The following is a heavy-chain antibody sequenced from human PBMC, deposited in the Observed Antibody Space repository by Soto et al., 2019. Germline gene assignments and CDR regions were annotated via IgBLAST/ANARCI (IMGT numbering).Heavy chain of an antibody. D-gene: IGHD3-22*01. J-gene: IGHJ4*02. Sequence: GGSLRLSCAASGFTFSNAWMNWVRQAPGKGLEWVGRIKSKTDGGTTDYAAPVKGTFTISRDDSKNTPYLQMNSLKTEDTAVYYCTTDPYHPYSSGYYYFDYWGQGTLVTVSS. CDR1: GFTFSNAW. V-gene: IGHV3-15*07. CDR2: IKSKTDGGTT. CDR3: TTDPYHPYSSGYYYFDY.